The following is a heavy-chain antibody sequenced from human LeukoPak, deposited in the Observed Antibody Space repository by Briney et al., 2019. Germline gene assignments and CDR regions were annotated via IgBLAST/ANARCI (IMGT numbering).Heavy chain of an antibody. Sequence: PGRSLRLSCAASGFIFSSYAMHWVRQAPGKGLEWVAFISYDGSNKHYAEPVQGRFTISRDNSKNTLYLQVNSLRPEDTAVYYCARARFGYNRGPFDYWGQGILVTVSS. J-gene: IGHJ4*02. CDR2: ISYDGSNK. V-gene: IGHV3-30-3*01. D-gene: IGHD5-24*01. CDR1: GFIFSSYA. CDR3: ARARFGYNRGPFDY.